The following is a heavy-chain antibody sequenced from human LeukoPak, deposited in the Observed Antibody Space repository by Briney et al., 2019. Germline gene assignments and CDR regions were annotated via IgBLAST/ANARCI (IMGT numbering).Heavy chain of an antibody. Sequence: GGSLTLSCAASGFTFSNYWMSWGRQAPGKGLEWVANIKQDGSEKYYVDSVKGRFTISRDNAKKSLYLQMSSLRAEDTAVYYCARDPGGYSYGYYFDNWGQGTTVTVSS. V-gene: IGHV3-7*05. J-gene: IGHJ4*02. D-gene: IGHD5-18*01. CDR1: GFTFSNYW. CDR2: IKQDGSEK. CDR3: ARDPGGYSYGYYFDN.